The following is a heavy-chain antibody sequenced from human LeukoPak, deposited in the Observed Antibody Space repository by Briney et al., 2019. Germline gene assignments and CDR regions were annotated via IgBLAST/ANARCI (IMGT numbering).Heavy chain of an antibody. V-gene: IGHV3-9*01. Sequence: GGSLRLSCEASGFSFGDYAMHWVRLAPGKGLEWVSTINWNSGGIGYADSVKGRFTISRDNAKNSLYLQMNSLRADDTALYYCAKGSGITLVRDLDYWGQGTLVTVSS. D-gene: IGHD3-10*01. CDR2: INWNSGGI. CDR1: GFSFGDYA. J-gene: IGHJ4*02. CDR3: AKGSGITLVRDLDY.